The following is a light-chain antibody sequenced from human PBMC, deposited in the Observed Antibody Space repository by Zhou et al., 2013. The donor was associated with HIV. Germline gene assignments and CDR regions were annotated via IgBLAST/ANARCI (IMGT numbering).Light chain of an antibody. CDR2: AAS. CDR3: LQHNTYPWT. Sequence: DIQMTQSPSSLSTSVGDRVTITCRASQNISSNLNWYQQKPGKAPKLLIYAASRLQSGVPSRFSGIGSGTEFTLTISSLQPEDFATYYCLQHNTYPWTFGQGTKVEIK. J-gene: IGKJ1*01. V-gene: IGKV1-17*01. CDR1: QNISSN.